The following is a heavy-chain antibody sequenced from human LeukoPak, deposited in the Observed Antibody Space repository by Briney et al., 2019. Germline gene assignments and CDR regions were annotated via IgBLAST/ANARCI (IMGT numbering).Heavy chain of an antibody. Sequence: GGSLRLSCAASGFTFSSYSMNWVRQAPGKGLEWVSSISSRSTYMYYADSVKGRFTISRDNAKNSLFLQMNSLRAEDTAVYYCAKNTFCSSSSCQTALDYWGQGTLVTVSS. V-gene: IGHV3-21*01. CDR3: AKNTFCSSSSCQTALDY. CDR2: ISSRSTYM. J-gene: IGHJ4*02. D-gene: IGHD2-15*01. CDR1: GFTFSSYS.